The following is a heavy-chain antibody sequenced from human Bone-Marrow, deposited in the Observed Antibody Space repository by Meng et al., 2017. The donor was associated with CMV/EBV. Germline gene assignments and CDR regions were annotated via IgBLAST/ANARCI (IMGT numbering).Heavy chain of an antibody. V-gene: IGHV3-74*01. Sequence: GGSLRLSCAASGFTFSSYWMHWVRQVPGKGLVWVSRIKSDGSSTSYADSVKGRFTVSRDNTNNTLFLQMNSLRAEDTAIYYCARVAEVRFLDYRFDPWGQGTLVTVSS. J-gene: IGHJ5*02. D-gene: IGHD3-3*01. CDR1: GFTFSSYW. CDR3: ARVAEVRFLDYRFDP. CDR2: IKSDGSST.